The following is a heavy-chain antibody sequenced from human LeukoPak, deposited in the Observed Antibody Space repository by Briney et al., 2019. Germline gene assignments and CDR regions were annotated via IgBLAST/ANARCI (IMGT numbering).Heavy chain of an antibody. V-gene: IGHV3-23*01. CDR3: AKDHYDAGRGAHRDFYYYYGMDV. J-gene: IGHJ6*02. CDR2: ISGSGGSI. CDR1: GFTFSSYA. Sequence: GGSLRLSCAASGFTFSSYAMSSVRQAPGKGLEWVSAISGSGGSIYYADSVKGRFTISRDNSKNTLYLQMNSLRAEDTAVYYCAKDHYDAGRGAHRDFYYYYGMDVWGQGTTVTVSS. D-gene: IGHD3-3*01.